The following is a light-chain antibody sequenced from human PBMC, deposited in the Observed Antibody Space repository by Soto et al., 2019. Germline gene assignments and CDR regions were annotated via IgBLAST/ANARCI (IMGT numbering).Light chain of an antibody. CDR1: QSIVGW. V-gene: IGKV1-5*03. CDR3: QQYNSYSYT. CDR2: KAP. Sequence: DIQMTQSPSTLSASVGDRVTITCRASQSIVGWLAWYQQKPGKAPKLLIYKAPSLESGVPSRFNGSGSGTEFTLTIRSLQPDDFATYYCQQYNSYSYTFGRGTKLEIK. J-gene: IGKJ2*01.